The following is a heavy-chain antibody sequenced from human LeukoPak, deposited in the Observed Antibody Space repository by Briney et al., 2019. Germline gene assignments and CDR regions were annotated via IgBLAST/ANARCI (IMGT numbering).Heavy chain of an antibody. Sequence: PGGSLRLSCAASGFTFSSYWMSWVRQAPGKGLEWVANIKQDGSDYYYVDSVKGRFTIPRDNAKNSLYLQMNSLRAEDTAVYYCAREQTPVIHYYFDSWGQGTLVTVSS. J-gene: IGHJ4*02. V-gene: IGHV3-7*01. CDR1: GFTFSSYW. D-gene: IGHD3-16*02. CDR3: AREQTPVIHYYFDS. CDR2: IKQDGSDY.